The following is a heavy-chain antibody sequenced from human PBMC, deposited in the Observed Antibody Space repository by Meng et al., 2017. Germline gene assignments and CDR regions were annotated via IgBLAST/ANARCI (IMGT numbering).Heavy chain of an antibody. Sequence: GESLKISCAASGFTFSSYAMSWVRQAPGKGLEWVSAISGSGGSTYYADSVKGRLTISRDNSKNTLYLQMNSLRAEDTAVYYCAKVGATMVRGVIMGNYFDYWGQGTLVTVSS. V-gene: IGHV3-23*01. CDR3: AKVGATMVRGVIMGNYFDY. CDR2: ISGSGGST. CDR1: GFTFSSYA. J-gene: IGHJ4*02. D-gene: IGHD3-10*01.